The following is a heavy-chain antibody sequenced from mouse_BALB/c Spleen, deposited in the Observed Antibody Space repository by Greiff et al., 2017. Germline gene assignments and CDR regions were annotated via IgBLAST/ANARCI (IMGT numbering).Heavy chain of an antibody. CDR2: INPSNGRT. CDR3: ARSYGNPFDY. D-gene: IGHD2-10*02. CDR1: GYTFTSYW. Sequence: QVQLQQPGAELVKPGASVKLSCKASGYTFTSYWMHWVKQRPGQGLEWIGEINPSNGRTNYNEKFKSKATLTVDKSSSTAYMQLSSLTSEDSAVYFCARSYGNPFDYWGQGTTLTVSS. V-gene: IGHV1S81*02. J-gene: IGHJ2*01.